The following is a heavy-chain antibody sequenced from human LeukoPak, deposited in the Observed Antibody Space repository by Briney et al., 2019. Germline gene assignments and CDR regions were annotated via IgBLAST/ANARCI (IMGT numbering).Heavy chain of an antibody. Sequence: PGGSLRLSCAASGLTFSSYDMHWVRQATGKGLEWVSAIGTAGDTYYPGSVKGRFTISRENAKNSLYLQMNSLRAGDTAVYYCARAGGWSLYYFDYWGQGTLVTVSS. V-gene: IGHV3-13*01. CDR3: ARAGGWSLYYFDY. J-gene: IGHJ4*02. CDR1: GLTFSSYD. D-gene: IGHD6-19*01. CDR2: IGTAGDT.